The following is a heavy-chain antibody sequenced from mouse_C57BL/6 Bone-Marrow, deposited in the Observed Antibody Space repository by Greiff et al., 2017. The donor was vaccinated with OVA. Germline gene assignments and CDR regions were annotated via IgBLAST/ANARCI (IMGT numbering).Heavy chain of an antibody. CDR2: ITHSGET. CDR1: GFPITSGYY. J-gene: IGHJ3*01. Sequence: VQLQESGPGLVKPSQSLFLTCSIPGFPITSGYYWIWIRQSPGKPLEWMGYITHSGETFYNPSLQSPISITRETSKNQFFLQLNSVTTEDTAMYYCAGELAWFAYWGQGTLVTVSA. CDR3: AGELAWFAY. V-gene: IGHV12-3*01. D-gene: IGHD4-1*01.